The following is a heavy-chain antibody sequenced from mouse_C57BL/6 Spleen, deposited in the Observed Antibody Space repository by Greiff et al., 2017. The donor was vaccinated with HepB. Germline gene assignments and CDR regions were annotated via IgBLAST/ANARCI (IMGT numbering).Heavy chain of an antibody. CDR3: TLYRTWFAY. CDR2: IRLKSDNYAT. Sequence: EVQLQESGGGLVQPGGSMKLSCVASGFTFSNYWMNWVRQSPEKGLEWVAQIRLKSDNYATHYAESVKGRFTISRDDSKSSVYLQMNNLRAEDTGIYYCTLYRTWFAYWGQGTLVTVSA. J-gene: IGHJ3*01. V-gene: IGHV6-3*01. CDR1: GFTFSNYW.